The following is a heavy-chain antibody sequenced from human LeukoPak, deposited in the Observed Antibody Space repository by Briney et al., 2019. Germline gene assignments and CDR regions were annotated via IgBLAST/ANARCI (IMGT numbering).Heavy chain of an antibody. CDR2: INPNSGGT. V-gene: IGHV1-2*06. D-gene: IGHD6-13*01. J-gene: IGHJ5*02. Sequence: ASVKVSCKASGYTFTGYYMHWVRQAPGQGLGWMGRINPNSGGTNYAQKFQGRVTMTRDTSISTAYMELSRLRSNDTAVYYCARGAAAGMALNWFDPWGQGTLVTVSS. CDR1: GYTFTGYY. CDR3: ARGAAAGMALNWFDP.